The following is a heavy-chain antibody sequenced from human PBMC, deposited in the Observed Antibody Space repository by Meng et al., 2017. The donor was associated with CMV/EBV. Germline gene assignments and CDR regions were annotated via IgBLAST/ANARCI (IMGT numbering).Heavy chain of an antibody. J-gene: IGHJ4*02. Sequence: SVKVSCKASGGTFSSYAISWVRQAPGQGLEWMGGIIPIFGTANYAQKSQGRVTITTDESTSTAYMELSSLRSEDTAVYYCARDLPFGFLERLDYWGQGTLVTVSS. D-gene: IGHD3-3*01. CDR2: IIPIFGTA. CDR1: GGTFSSYA. CDR3: ARDLPFGFLERLDY. V-gene: IGHV1-69*05.